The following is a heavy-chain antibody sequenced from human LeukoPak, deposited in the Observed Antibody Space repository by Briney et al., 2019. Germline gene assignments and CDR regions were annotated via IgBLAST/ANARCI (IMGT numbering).Heavy chain of an antibody. CDR3: TRVVRATTGIEY. D-gene: IGHD1-26*01. CDR1: GFTFSDHN. V-gene: IGHV3-72*01. CDR2: IRKKPDNYTT. Sequence: GGSLRLSCAASGFTFSDHNMEWVRQAPGKGLEWVGRIRKKPDNYTTEYAASVKGRFTISRDDSKNSVYLQMNSLKTEDTAVYYCTRVVRATTGIEYWGQGTLVTVSS. J-gene: IGHJ4*02.